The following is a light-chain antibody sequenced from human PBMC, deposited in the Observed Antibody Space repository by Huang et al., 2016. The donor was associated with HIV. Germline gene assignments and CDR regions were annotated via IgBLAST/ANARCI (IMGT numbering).Light chain of an antibody. Sequence: DIVLTQSPATLSLSPGERATLSCRDSQSVSNTLAWYQQKPGQAPRLLIYDASNRATGIPSRFSGSGSGTDFTLTLSRLEPEDFAVYYCQQRSNWPPWTFGQGTKVEIK. V-gene: IGKV3-11*01. CDR3: QQRSNWPPWT. CDR2: DAS. CDR1: QSVSNT. J-gene: IGKJ1*01.